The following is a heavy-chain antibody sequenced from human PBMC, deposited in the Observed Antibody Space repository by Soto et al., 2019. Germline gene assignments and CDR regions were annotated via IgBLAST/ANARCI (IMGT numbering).Heavy chain of an antibody. D-gene: IGHD3-16*01. CDR2: IYYSGST. V-gene: IGHV4-59*08. CDR1: GGSISSFY. J-gene: IGHJ4*02. Sequence: SVTLSLTCTVAGGSISSFYGSWIRQPPGKGLEWIGYIYYSGSTNYNPSLKSRVTISVDTSKNQFSLKLSSVTAADTAVYYCARHGGGHPIDYWGQGTLVTVSS. CDR3: ARHGGGHPIDY.